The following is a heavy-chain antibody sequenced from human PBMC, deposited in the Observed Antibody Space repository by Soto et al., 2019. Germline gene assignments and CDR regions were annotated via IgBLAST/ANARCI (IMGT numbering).Heavy chain of an antibody. CDR3: AKSVYNWNDGCFDY. CDR1: GFTFSTYG. Sequence: QVQLVESGGGVVQPGRSLRLSCAASGFTFSTYGMHWVRQAPGKGLGWGAVISYDGVNKYYADSVKGRFTISRDNSKNTLYLQMNSLRAEDTAVYYCAKSVYNWNDGCFDYWGQGTLVTVSS. D-gene: IGHD1-1*01. V-gene: IGHV3-30*18. J-gene: IGHJ4*02. CDR2: ISYDGVNK.